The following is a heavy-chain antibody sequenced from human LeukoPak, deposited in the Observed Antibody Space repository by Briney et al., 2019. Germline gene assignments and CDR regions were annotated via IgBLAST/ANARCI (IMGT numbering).Heavy chain of an antibody. CDR2: INHSGST. Sequence: LSETLSLTCAVYGGSFSGYYWSSIRQPPGKGLEWIGEINHSGSTNYNPSLKSRVTISVDTSKNQFSLKLSSVTAADTAVYYCAREPYSSSSYFGSDYFDYWGQGTLVTVSS. V-gene: IGHV4-34*01. CDR3: AREPYSSSSYFGSDYFDY. J-gene: IGHJ4*02. CDR1: GGSFSGYY. D-gene: IGHD6-6*01.